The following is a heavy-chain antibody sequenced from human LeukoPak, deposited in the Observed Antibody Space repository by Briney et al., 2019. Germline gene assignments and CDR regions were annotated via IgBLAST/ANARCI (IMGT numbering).Heavy chain of an antibody. CDR1: GFTLTNYA. J-gene: IGHJ4*02. Sequence: GGSLRLSCAASGFTLTNYAMSWVRQAPGKGLEWVSTIGSGGSTYYADSVKGRFTISRDNSKNTLYLQMNSLRAEDTAVYYCAKLGLKLGGDYWGQGALVTVSS. CDR2: IGSGGST. CDR3: AKLGLKLGGDY. D-gene: IGHD3-16*01. V-gene: IGHV3-23*01.